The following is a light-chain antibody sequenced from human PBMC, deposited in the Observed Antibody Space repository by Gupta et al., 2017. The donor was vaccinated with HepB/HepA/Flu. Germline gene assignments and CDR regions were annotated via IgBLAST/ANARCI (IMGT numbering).Light chain of an antibody. CDR1: QSVSSY. CDR2: DAS. J-gene: IGKJ5*01. CDR3: QQRSNWPPSIT. V-gene: IGKV3-11*01. Sequence: EIVLTQSPATLSLSPGERATLSCRASQSVSSYLAWYQQKPGQAPRLLIYDASNRATGIPARCSGSGDGTELTLTISSREPEDFVVYYCQQRSNWPPSITFGQGTRLEIK.